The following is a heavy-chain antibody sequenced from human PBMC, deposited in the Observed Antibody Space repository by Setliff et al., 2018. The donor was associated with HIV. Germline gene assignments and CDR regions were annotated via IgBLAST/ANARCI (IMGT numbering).Heavy chain of an antibody. D-gene: IGHD3-10*01. V-gene: IGHV1-69-2*01. CDR1: GFTFTDFY. J-gene: IGHJ5*02. CDR3: ETDDYYGSGTHWRGVP. CDR2: VDPEDNNP. Sequence: ASVKVSCKASGFTFTDFYFHWVQQTPGKGLEWVGRVDPEDNNPTYAEKFRDRVTISADTSTNTAYLELRSLRSEDTAVYYCETDDYYGSGTHWRGVPWGQGTLVTVSS.